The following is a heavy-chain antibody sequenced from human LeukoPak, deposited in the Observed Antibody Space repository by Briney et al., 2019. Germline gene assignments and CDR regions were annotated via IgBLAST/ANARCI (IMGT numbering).Heavy chain of an antibody. J-gene: IGHJ6*04. D-gene: IGHD5-18*01. Sequence: ASVKVSCKASGGTFISYAISWVRQAPGQGREWMGGIIPIFGTANYAQKFQGRVTITEDESTSTAYMELSSLRSEDTAVYYCARWIRRVGCYYYGMEVWGKGTTVTVSS. CDR3: ARWIRRVGCYYYGMEV. CDR2: IIPIFGTA. V-gene: IGHV1-69*13. CDR1: GGTFISYA.